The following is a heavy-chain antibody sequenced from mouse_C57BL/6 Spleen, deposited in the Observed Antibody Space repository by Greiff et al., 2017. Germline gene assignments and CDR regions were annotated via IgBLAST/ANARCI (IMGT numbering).Heavy chain of an antibody. CDR2: IDPNSGGT. J-gene: IGHJ3*01. D-gene: IGHD2-4*01. CDR3: ARPSYYDYQAWFAY. Sequence: QVQLQQSGAELVKPGASVKLSCKASGYTFTSYWMHWVKQRPGRGLEWIGRIDPNSGGTKYNEKFKSKATLTVDKPSSTSYMQLSSLTSEDSAVYYGARPSYYDYQAWFAYWGQGTLVTVSA. V-gene: IGHV1-72*01. CDR1: GYTFTSYW.